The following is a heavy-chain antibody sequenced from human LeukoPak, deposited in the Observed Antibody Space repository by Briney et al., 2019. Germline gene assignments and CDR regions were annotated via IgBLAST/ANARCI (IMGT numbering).Heavy chain of an antibody. D-gene: IGHD3-10*01. CDR1: GFTFSSYA. J-gene: IGHJ4*02. V-gene: IGHV3-23*01. Sequence: PGGSLRLSCAASGFTFSSYAMSWGRQAPGEGLEWVSAIIGSGGSTYYADTVKGRFTISRDNSKNTLYLQMNSVRAEDTAVYYCAKDLLAYAYYYGSGSYYNNGPDFDYWGQGTLVTVSS. CDR3: AKDLLAYAYYYGSGSYYNNGPDFDY. CDR2: IIGSGGST.